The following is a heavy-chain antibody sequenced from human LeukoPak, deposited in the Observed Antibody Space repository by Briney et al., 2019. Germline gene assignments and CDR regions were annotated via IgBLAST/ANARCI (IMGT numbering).Heavy chain of an antibody. Sequence: GGSLRLSCTASGFSIRNYDMNWVRQSPGKGLEWVSTISQSGGTTYYADSVKGRFTISRDNSKNTLYLQINSLRVEDTAVYYCATKGDTVMVFRTGYFDLWGRGTLVTVSS. J-gene: IGHJ2*01. V-gene: IGHV3-23*01. D-gene: IGHD5-18*01. CDR2: ISQSGGTT. CDR1: GFSIRNYD. CDR3: ATKGDTVMVFRTGYFDL.